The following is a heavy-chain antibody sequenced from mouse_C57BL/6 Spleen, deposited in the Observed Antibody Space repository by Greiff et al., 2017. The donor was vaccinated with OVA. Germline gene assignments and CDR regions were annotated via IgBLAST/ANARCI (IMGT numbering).Heavy chain of an antibody. D-gene: IGHD2-3*01. CDR1: GYTFTDYE. Sequence: VKVVESGAELVRPGASVTLSCKASGYTFTDYEMHWVKQTPVHGLEWIGAIDPETGGTAYNQKFKGKAILTADKSSSTAYMELRSLTSEDSAVYYCTMWLLRGYAMDYWGQGTSVTVSS. CDR3: TMWLLRGYAMDY. V-gene: IGHV1-15*01. J-gene: IGHJ4*01. CDR2: IDPETGGT.